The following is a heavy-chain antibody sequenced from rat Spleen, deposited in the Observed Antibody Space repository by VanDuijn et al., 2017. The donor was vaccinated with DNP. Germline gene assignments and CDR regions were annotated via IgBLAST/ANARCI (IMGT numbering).Heavy chain of an antibody. Sequence: EVQLVESGGGLVQPGSPLKLSCAASGFIFRTNWLNWIRQAPGKGLEWVASITPDGSITYYPDRVKGRFTISKDDAQSTLYLQMDSLRSEDTATYYCARHRTIMPYYYAMDAWGQGASVTVSS. CDR1: GFIFRTNW. CDR3: ARHRTIMPYYYAMDA. CDR2: ITPDGSIT. V-gene: IGHV5-35*01. D-gene: IGHD1-12*01. J-gene: IGHJ4*01.